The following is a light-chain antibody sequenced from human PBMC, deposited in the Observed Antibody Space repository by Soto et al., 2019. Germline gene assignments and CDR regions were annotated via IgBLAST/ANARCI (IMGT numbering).Light chain of an antibody. Sequence: QSALTQPASVSGSPGQSITISCTGTSSDVGGYNYVSWYQQHPGKAPKLMIYEVSDRPSRVSNRFSGSKSGNTASLTISGIQAEDEADYYCSSSTSSSTLVFGTGTKVTVL. J-gene: IGLJ1*01. CDR2: EVS. CDR1: SSDVGGYNY. CDR3: SSSTSSSTLV. V-gene: IGLV2-14*01.